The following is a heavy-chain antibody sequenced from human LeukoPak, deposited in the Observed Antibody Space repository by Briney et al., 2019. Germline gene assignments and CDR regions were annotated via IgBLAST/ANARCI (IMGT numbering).Heavy chain of an antibody. V-gene: IGHV1-46*01. Sequence: GASVKISCKASGYTFTSYYLHCVRHAPGQGFEWMGIINPGGGTTTYAQKFQGRVTMTRDTSTSTVYMELSSLKSEDTAVYYCARGGFTTMVRGVIITLDAFDIWGQGTMVTVSS. J-gene: IGHJ3*02. D-gene: IGHD3-10*01. CDR2: INPGGGTT. CDR1: GYTFTSYY. CDR3: ARGGFTTMVRGVIITLDAFDI.